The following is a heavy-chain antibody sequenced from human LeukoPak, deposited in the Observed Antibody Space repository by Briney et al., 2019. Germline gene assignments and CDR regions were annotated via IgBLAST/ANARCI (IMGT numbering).Heavy chain of an antibody. V-gene: IGHV4-4*07. D-gene: IGHD5-12*01. CDR1: GGSISSYY. J-gene: IGHJ6*02. Sequence: SETLSLTCTVSGGSISSYYWSWIRQPAGKGLEWIGRIYTSWSTNYNPSLKSRVTMSVDTSKDQFSLKLSSVTAADTAVYYCARDQGSGYAYGMDVWGQGTTVTVSS. CDR2: IYTSWST. CDR3: ARDQGSGYAYGMDV.